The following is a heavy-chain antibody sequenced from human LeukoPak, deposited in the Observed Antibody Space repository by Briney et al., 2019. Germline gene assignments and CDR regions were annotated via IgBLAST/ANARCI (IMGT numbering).Heavy chain of an antibody. CDR1: GGSISSDL. J-gene: IGHJ4*02. CDR2: ILYSGST. D-gene: IGHD2-2*01. V-gene: IGHV4-59*01. Sequence: SETLSLTCSVSGGSISSDLWSCIRPPPEKGLEWIGYILYSGSTNYNPSLKSRLTISVATSKSQFSLTLSSVTAADTAVYYCAREYCTRTTCYFDYWGQGTLVTVSS. CDR3: AREYCTRTTCYFDY.